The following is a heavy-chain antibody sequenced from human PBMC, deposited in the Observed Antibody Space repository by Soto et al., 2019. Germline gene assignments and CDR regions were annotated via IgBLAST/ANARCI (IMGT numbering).Heavy chain of an antibody. Sequence: EVQLVESGGGLVKPGGSLRLSCATSGFSFNNAWMNWVRQAPGKGLEWVGRVKSKSDGGTTDYGAPVKGRFTISRDDSKDTLYLQMNSLKTEDTAVYYCTTAHPRGPDYWGQGTLVTVSS. CDR3: TTAHPRGPDY. CDR2: VKSKSDGGTT. V-gene: IGHV3-15*01. J-gene: IGHJ4*02. CDR1: GFSFNNAW.